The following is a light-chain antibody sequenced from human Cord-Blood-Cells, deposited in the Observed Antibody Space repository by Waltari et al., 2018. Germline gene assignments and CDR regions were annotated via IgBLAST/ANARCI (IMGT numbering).Light chain of an antibody. CDR1: QSVSSN. V-gene: IGKV3-15*01. J-gene: IGKJ5*01. CDR3: QQYNNWPPIT. Sequence: EIVMTKSPATRSVSPGERATLSCRASQSVSSNLAWYQQQPGQAPRLLIYGASTRATGIPARFSGSGSGTEFTLTISSLQSEDFAVYYCQQYNNWPPITFGQGTRLEIK. CDR2: GAS.